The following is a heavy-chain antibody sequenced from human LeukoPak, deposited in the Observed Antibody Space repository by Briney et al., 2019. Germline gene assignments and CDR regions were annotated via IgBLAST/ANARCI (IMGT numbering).Heavy chain of an antibody. CDR3: ARFDYDSGYYFDY. D-gene: IGHD3-22*01. J-gene: IGHJ4*02. V-gene: IGHV3-11*01. Sequence: GGSLRLSCAASGFRFSDHYMSWIRQAPGKGLEWVSHISSSGSTIYYADSVKGRFTISRDNAKNSLYLQMNSLRAEDTAVYYCARFDYDSGYYFDYWGQGTLVTVSS. CDR2: ISSSGSTI. CDR1: GFRFSDHY.